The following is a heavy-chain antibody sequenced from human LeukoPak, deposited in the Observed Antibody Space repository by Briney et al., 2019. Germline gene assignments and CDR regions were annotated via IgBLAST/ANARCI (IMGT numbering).Heavy chain of an antibody. D-gene: IGHD3-10*01. CDR2: ISYDGSNK. V-gene: IGHV3-30-3*01. CDR1: GFPFSSYS. CDR3: ARDSGSYYSTFDY. J-gene: IGHJ4*02. Sequence: RSLRLSCAASGFPFSSYSMDWVRPAPGKGVGWVAVISYDGSNKYYADSVKGRFTVSRDNSKNTLYLQMNSLRAEDTAVYYCARDSGSYYSTFDYWGQGTLVTVSS.